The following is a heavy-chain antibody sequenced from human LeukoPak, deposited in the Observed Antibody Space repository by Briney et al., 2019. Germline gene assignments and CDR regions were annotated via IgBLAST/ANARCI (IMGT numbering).Heavy chain of an antibody. CDR3: ARDRHYDFWSGYSKSGYYYYYMDV. J-gene: IGHJ6*03. V-gene: IGHV1-2*02. CDR1: GYTFTGYY. D-gene: IGHD3-3*01. CDR2: INPNSGGT. Sequence: ASVKVSCKASGYTFTGYYMHWVRQAPGQGLEWMGWINPNSGGTNYAQKFQGRVTMTRDTSISTAYMELSRLRSDDTAVYYCARDRHYDFWSGYSKSGYYYYYMDVWGKGTTVTVSS.